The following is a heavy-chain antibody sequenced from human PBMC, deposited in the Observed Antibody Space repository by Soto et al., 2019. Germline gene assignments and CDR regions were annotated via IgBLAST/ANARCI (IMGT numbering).Heavy chain of an antibody. CDR1: GFTFSSYW. CDR3: ATFSYSSGLDY. Sequence: EVQLVESGGGLVQPGGSLRLSCAASGFTFSSYWMHWVRQAPGKGLVWVSRINSDGSSTSYADSMKGRFTISRDNAKNTLYLQMNSLRAEDTAVYYCATFSYSSGLDYWGQGTLVSVSS. CDR2: INSDGSST. V-gene: IGHV3-74*01. J-gene: IGHJ4*02. D-gene: IGHD6-19*01.